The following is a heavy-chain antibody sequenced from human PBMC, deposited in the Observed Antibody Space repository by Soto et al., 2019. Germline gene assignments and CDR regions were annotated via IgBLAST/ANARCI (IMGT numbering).Heavy chain of an antibody. D-gene: IGHD6-13*01. CDR1: GGSISSSSYY. V-gene: IGHV4-39*01. CDR2: MYYNGST. J-gene: IGHJ5*02. CDR3: LSAAGNLGWFDP. Sequence: SETLSLTWTVSGGSISSSSYYWGWIRQPPGKGLEWIGSMYYNGSTYYNPSLKSRVTISVDTSKNQFSLKLSSVTAADTAVYYCLSAAGNLGWFDPWGQGTLVTVSS.